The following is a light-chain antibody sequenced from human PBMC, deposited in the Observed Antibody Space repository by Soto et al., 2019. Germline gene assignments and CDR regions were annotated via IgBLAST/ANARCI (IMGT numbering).Light chain of an antibody. Sequence: DIPMTQSPSTLSASVGDRVTITCRASQSISSWLAWYQQKPGKAPKLLIYKASSLESGVPSRFSGSGSGTEFTLTISSLQPDDFASYYCQQYNSYPLTFGGGTKVEIK. J-gene: IGKJ4*01. CDR3: QQYNSYPLT. CDR2: KAS. CDR1: QSISSW. V-gene: IGKV1-5*03.